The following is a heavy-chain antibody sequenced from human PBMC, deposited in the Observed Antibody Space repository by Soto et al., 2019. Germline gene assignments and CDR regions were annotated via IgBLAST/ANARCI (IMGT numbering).Heavy chain of an antibody. Sequence: LSLTCTVSGASISSGRSYWSWIRQHPGKGLEWIGYMFYSGSTYYHPSLKSRVNISADTSKTQFSLRLTSVTPADTAVYYCARDNGYRNFDSWGQGTLVTVSS. V-gene: IGHV4-31*03. D-gene: IGHD5-12*01. CDR3: ARDNGYRNFDS. J-gene: IGHJ4*02. CDR2: MFYSGST. CDR1: GASISSGRSY.